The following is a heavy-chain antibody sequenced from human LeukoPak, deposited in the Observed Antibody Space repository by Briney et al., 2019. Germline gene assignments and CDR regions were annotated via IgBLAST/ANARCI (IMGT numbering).Heavy chain of an antibody. J-gene: IGHJ6*03. D-gene: IGHD6-19*01. CDR2: ITSSSSTI. CDR1: GFTFAAYT. V-gene: IGHV3-48*04. Sequence: GGSLRLSCAASGFTFAAYTMNWVRQAPGKGLEWVSYITSSSSTIQYADSVKGRFTISRDNAKNSLYLQMNSLRAEDTAVYYCAREEGSSGRYYFYYYMDVWGKGTTVTVSS. CDR3: AREEGSSGRYYFYYYMDV.